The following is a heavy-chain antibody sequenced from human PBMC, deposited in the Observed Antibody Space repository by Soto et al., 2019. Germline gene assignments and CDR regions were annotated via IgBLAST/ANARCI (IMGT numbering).Heavy chain of an antibody. J-gene: IGHJ4*02. D-gene: IGHD6-13*01. Sequence: PGGSLRLSCAASGFTFDDYAMHWVRQAPGKGLEWVSGISWNSGSIGYADSVKGRFTISRDNAKNSLYLQMNSLRDEDTALYSCAKGFGSSWPLAYWGQGKLVTVS. CDR2: ISWNSGSI. CDR3: AKGFGSSWPLAY. CDR1: GFTFDDYA. V-gene: IGHV3-9*01.